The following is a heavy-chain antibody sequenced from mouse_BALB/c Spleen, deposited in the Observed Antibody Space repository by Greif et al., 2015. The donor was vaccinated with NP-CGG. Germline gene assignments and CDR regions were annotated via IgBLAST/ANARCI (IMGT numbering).Heavy chain of an antibody. CDR2: IDPETGGT. V-gene: IGHV1-15*01. CDR3: TRIFAY. Sequence: QVQLQQSGAELVRPGASVTLSCKASGYTFTDYEMHWVKQTPVHGLEWIGAIDPETGGTAYNQKFKGKATLTADKSSSTAYMELRSLTSEDSAVYYCTRIFAYWGQGTLVTVSA. CDR1: GYTFTDYE. J-gene: IGHJ3*01.